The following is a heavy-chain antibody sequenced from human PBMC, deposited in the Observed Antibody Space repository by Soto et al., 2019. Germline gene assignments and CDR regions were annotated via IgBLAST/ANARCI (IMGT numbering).Heavy chain of an antibody. CDR1: GYTFSNFG. V-gene: IGHV1-18*01. J-gene: IGHJ6*02. CDR2: ISPNSEKT. D-gene: IGHD1-26*01. CDR3: VRQLASDIDV. Sequence: WASVKVSCKASGYTFSNFGISWVRQAPGEGLEWMGWISPNSEKTKIAQKFQGRVTMTTDESTSTSYMELSSLTSEDTALYYCVRQLASDIDVWGQGTTVTVSS.